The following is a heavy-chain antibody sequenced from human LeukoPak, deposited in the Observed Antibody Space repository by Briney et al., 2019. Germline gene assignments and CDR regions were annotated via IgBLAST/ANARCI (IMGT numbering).Heavy chain of an antibody. V-gene: IGHV1-69*13. CDR2: IIPIFGTA. D-gene: IGHD2-2*01. Sequence: ASVKVSCKASGGTFSSYAISWVRQAPGQGLEWMGGIIPIFGTANYAQKFQGRVTITADGSTSTAYMELSSLRSEDTAVYYCARDSHCSSTSCSYYYYGMDVWGQGTTVTVSS. J-gene: IGHJ6*02. CDR1: GGTFSSYA. CDR3: ARDSHCSSTSCSYYYYGMDV.